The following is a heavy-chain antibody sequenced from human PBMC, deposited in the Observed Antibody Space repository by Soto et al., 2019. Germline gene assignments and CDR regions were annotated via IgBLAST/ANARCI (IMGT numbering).Heavy chain of an antibody. CDR1: GGSFSGYY. CDR3: ARGKLSDYVWGSYRYHFDY. CDR2: INHSGST. D-gene: IGHD3-16*02. Sequence: SETLSLTCAVYGGSFSGYYWGWIRQPPGKGLEWIGEINHSGSTNYNPSLKSRVTISVDTSKNQFSLKLSSVTAADTAVYYCARGKLSDYVWGSYRYHFDYWGQGTVVTV. J-gene: IGHJ4*02. V-gene: IGHV4-34*01.